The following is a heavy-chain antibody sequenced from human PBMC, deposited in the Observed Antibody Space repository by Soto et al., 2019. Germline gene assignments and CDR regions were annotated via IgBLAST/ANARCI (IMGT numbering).Heavy chain of an antibody. CDR2: INVGNAKT. Sequence: LKVSCKTSGYTFTTYAMHWVRQAPGQGLEWMGWINVGNAKTKYSQKFQGRVTITRATSATTAYMELSSLRFEDTAVYYCARAGYSSGWDSYFDYWGQGTLVTVSS. J-gene: IGHJ4*02. V-gene: IGHV1-3*01. CDR3: ARAGYSSGWDSYFDY. CDR1: GYTFTTYA. D-gene: IGHD6-19*01.